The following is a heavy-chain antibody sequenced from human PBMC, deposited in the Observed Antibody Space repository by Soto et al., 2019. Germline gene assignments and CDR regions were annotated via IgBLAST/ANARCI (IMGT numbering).Heavy chain of an antibody. V-gene: IGHV3-23*01. CDR2: ISGSGGST. J-gene: IGHJ4*02. CDR1: GFTFSSYS. CDR3: AANMRGITIFGVVIGFDY. Sequence: GGSLRLSCAASGFTFSSYSMNWVRQAPGKGLEWVSAISGSGGSTYYADSVKGRFTISRDNSKNTLYLQMNSLRAEDTAVYYCAANMRGITIFGVVIGFDYWGQGTLVTVSS. D-gene: IGHD3-3*01.